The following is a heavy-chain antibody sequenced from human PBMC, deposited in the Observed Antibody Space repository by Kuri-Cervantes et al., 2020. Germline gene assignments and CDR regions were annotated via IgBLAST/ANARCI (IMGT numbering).Heavy chain of an antibody. D-gene: IGHD6-13*01. CDR2: IRSDGTKT. CDR1: GFTFTTYW. Sequence: GGSLRLSCAASGFTFTTYWMHWVRQVPGKGLTWVSHIRSDGTKTNYADSVKGRFTISRDNSKNTLYLQMNSLRAEDTAVYYCAKDGITSAGTPFDSWGQGTLVTVSS. J-gene: IGHJ4*02. CDR3: AKDGITSAGTPFDS. V-gene: IGHV3-74*01.